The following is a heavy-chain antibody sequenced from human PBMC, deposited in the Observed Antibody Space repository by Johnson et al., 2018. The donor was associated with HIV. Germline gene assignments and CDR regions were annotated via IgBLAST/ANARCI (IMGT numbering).Heavy chain of an antibody. D-gene: IGHD3-10*01. CDR3: AKDRGDPMVKGVMYAFDI. CDR2: IWYDGSNK. Sequence: VQLMESGGGVVQPGRSLRLSCAASGFPFSSYGMHWVRQAPGKGLEWVAVIWYDGSNKYYADSVKGRFTISRDNSKNTLYLQMNSLRAEDTAVYYCAKDRGDPMVKGVMYAFDIWGQGTMVTVSS. CDR1: GFPFSSYG. V-gene: IGHV3-33*06. J-gene: IGHJ3*02.